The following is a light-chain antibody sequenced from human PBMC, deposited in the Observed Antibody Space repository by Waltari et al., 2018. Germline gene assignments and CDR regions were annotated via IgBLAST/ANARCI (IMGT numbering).Light chain of an antibody. CDR1: QGISNA. V-gene: IGKV1-NL1*01. CDR2: AAS. Sequence: IQMTQSPSSLSASVGDRVTITCRASQGISNALAWYQQQPGKAPKLLLYAASRLESGVPSRFSGSESWTDFTLTISSLQPEDFATYHCQQHYDSYSFGQGTRLQIK. CDR3: QQHYDSYS. J-gene: IGKJ2*01.